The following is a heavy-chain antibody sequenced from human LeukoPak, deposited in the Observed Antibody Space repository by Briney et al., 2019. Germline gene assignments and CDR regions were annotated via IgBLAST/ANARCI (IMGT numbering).Heavy chain of an antibody. V-gene: IGHV4-4*02. J-gene: IGHJ4*02. CDR1: GGSISSSNW. Sequence: SETLSLTCAVPGGSISSSNWWSWVRQPPGKGLEWIGEIYHSGSTNYNPSLKSRVTISVDKSKNQFSLKLSSVTAADTAVYYCARVSSGATTVDYWGQGTLVTVSS. CDR2: IYHSGST. CDR3: ARVSSGATTVDY. D-gene: IGHD1-26*01.